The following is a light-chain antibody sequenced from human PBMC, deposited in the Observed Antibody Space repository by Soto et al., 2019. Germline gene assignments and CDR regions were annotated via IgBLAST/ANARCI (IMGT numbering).Light chain of an antibody. V-gene: IGKV3-20*01. CDR3: QQYGSSGT. CDR2: GVS. J-gene: IGKJ1*01. CDR1: QTVTTY. Sequence: EIVLTQSPATLSFSPGYRATLSCRASQTVTTYLAWYQQKPGQAPRLLIYGVSSRATGIPDRFSGSGSGKDFTLTISRLEPEDFAVYYCQQYGSSGTFGQGTKVDIK.